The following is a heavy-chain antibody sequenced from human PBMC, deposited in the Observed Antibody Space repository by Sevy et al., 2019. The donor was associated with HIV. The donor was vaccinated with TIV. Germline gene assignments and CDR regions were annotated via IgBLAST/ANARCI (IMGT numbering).Heavy chain of an antibody. CDR3: AKGLGLYYYYAMDV. J-gene: IGHJ6*02. V-gene: IGHV3-9*03. Sequence: GGSLRLSCAASGFNFDDYAMHWVWQAPGKGLEWVSGISWNSGSIGYADSVKRRFTISRDNAKKSLFLQMNSLRTEDMALYYCAKGLGLYYYYAMDVWGQGTTVTVSS. CDR2: ISWNSGSI. CDR1: GFNFDDYA.